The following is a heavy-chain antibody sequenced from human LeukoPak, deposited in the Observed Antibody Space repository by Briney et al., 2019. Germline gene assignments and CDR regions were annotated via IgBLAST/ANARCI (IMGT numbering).Heavy chain of an antibody. Sequence: GGSLRLSCAASGFTFGDYAMSWFRHPRGRGLGWVGFIRRKAYGGTTEYAASAKGRFTSSRDDSTGIADLQMNSLRTEDTAVYAGNRVVGDAGPNMVRGGMVSYYFGGWGQGAIVTV. CDR3: NRVVGDAGPNMVRGGMVSYYFGG. J-gene: IGHJ4*02. D-gene: IGHD3-10*01. CDR2: IRRKAYGGTT. CDR1: GFTFGDYA. V-gene: IGHV3-49*03.